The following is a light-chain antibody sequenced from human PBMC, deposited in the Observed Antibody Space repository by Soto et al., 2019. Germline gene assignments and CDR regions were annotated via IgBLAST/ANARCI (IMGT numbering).Light chain of an antibody. V-gene: IGKV1-8*01. CDR2: AAS. CDR3: QQLNSYPLP. Sequence: ANRMSQSPSSFSAATGDRVAITCRASQGISSYLAWYQQKPGKAPKLLIYAASTLQSGVPSRFSGSGSGTDFTLTISSLQPEDFATYYCQQLNSYPLPFGGGTKVDNK. J-gene: IGKJ4*01. CDR1: QGISSY.